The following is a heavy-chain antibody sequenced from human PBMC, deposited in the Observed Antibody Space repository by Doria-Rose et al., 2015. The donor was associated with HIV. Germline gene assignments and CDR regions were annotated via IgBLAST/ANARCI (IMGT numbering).Heavy chain of an antibody. CDR3: ARIKSSRWYHKYYFDF. D-gene: IGHD6-13*01. CDR1: GVSLSSPGMG. V-gene: IGHV2-26*01. CDR2: IFSDDER. Sequence: ESGPVLVKPTETLTLTCTVSGVSLSSPGMGVSWIRQPPGKALEWLAIIFSDDERSYKTSLKSRLTISRATSKSQVVLTMTDMDPVGTATYYCARIKSSRWYHKYYFDFWGQGTLVIVSA. J-gene: IGHJ4*02.